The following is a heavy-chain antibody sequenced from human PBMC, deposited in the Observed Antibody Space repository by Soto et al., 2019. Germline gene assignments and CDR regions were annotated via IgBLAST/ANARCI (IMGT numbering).Heavy chain of an antibody. CDR3: TRGARGEWYLDL. D-gene: IGHD3-16*01. V-gene: IGHV3-74*01. CDR2: LNSGGSST. CDR1: GFTFSDYW. Sequence: EVQLVESGGGLVQPGGSLRLSCAASGFTFSDYWMHWVRQAPGKGLVWVSRLNSGGSSTNYADSVKGRFTISRDNAKNTVHLQMNSLRAEDTGVYYCTRGARGEWYLDLWGSGTLVTVSS. J-gene: IGHJ2*01.